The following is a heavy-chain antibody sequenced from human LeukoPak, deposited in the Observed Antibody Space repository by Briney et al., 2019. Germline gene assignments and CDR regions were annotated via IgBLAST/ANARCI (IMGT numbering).Heavy chain of an antibody. D-gene: IGHD2-2*02. CDR1: GFKFNAYS. V-gene: IGHV3-21*01. J-gene: IGHJ4*02. CDR3: ARNIPLGNYYFDY. Sequence: GGSLRLSCVTSGFKFNAYSVNWVRQAPGRGLEWVSSVSGNSTYTYYADSVMGRFTMSRDNAKNSLYLQMNSLRADDTAVYYGARNIPLGNYYFDYWGQGVLVTVSS. CDR2: VSGNSTYT.